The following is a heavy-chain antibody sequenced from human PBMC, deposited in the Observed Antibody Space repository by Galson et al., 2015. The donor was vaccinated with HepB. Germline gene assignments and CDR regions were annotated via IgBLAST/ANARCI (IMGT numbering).Heavy chain of an antibody. CDR3: ARSYGVEAFDI. CDR1: GGSMTTYSYY. Sequence: ETLSLTCTVSGGSMTTYSYYWGWIRQPPGKGLEWIGSIYYSGSTYYNPSLKSRVSISVDTSKKQFSLRLSSVTAADTAVYYCARSYGVEAFDIWGQGTMVTVSS. J-gene: IGHJ3*02. D-gene: IGHD1-1*01. V-gene: IGHV4-39*01. CDR2: IYYSGST.